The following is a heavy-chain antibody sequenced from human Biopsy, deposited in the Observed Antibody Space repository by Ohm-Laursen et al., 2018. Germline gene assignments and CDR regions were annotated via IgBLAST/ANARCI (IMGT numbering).Heavy chain of an antibody. Sequence: ASVKASCKASGYSFTSYYMHWVRQAPGQGLEWMGMINPTGSTTSYPQIFQGRVTMTRDTSKSTVYMELSSLRSADTAVYFCARNTGWYGDLYYFDYWGQGTLVTVSS. D-gene: IGHD6-19*01. CDR1: GYSFTSYY. V-gene: IGHV1-46*01. J-gene: IGHJ4*02. CDR3: ARNTGWYGDLYYFDY. CDR2: INPTGSTT.